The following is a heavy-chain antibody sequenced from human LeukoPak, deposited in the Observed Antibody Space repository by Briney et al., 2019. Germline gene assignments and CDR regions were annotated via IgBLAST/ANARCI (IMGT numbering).Heavy chain of an antibody. D-gene: IGHD2-15*01. CDR2: IYTSGST. CDR3: ARDARHYYYMDV. CDR1: GGSISSGSYY. J-gene: IGHJ6*03. V-gene: IGHV4-61*02. Sequence: SETLSLTCTVSGGSISSGSYYWSWIRQPAGKGLEWIGRIYTSGSTNYNPSLKSRVTISVDTSKNQFSLKLSSVTAADTAVYYCARDARHYYYMDVWGKGTTVTISS.